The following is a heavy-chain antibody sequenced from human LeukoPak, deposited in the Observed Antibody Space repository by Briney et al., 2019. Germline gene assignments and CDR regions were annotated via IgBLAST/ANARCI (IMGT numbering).Heavy chain of an antibody. CDR3: ARGMEPYYYMDV. V-gene: IGHV1-8*01. J-gene: IGHJ6*03. Sequence: ASVKVPCKASGYTFTSYDISWVRQAPGQGLEWMGWMNPNSGNTGYAQKFQGRVTMTRDTSISTAYMELSRLRSDDTAVYYCARGMEPYYYMDVWGKGTTVTVSS. CDR1: GYTFTSYD. CDR2: MNPNSGNT. D-gene: IGHD1-26*01.